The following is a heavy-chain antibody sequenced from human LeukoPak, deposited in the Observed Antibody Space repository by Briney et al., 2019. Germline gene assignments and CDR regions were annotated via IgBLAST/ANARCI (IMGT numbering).Heavy chain of an antibody. J-gene: IGHJ4*02. CDR2: ISSSSSPI. CDR1: GFTFSSYS. CDR3: ARSWGSYRTDY. D-gene: IGHD3-16*02. V-gene: IGHV3-48*01. Sequence: GGSLRLSCAASGFTFSSYSMNWVRQAPGKGLEWVSYISSSSSPIYYTDSAKGRFTISRDNAKNTLYLQMNSLRAEDTAVYYCARSWGSYRTDYWGQGILVTVSS.